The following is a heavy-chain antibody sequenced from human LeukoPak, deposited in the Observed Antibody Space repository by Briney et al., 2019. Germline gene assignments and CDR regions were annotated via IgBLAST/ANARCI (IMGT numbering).Heavy chain of an antibody. CDR2: INHSGST. CDR1: GGSFSGYY. CDR3: ARARRTRPSSGYFQP. Sequence: SETLSLTCAVYGGSFSGYYWSWIRQPPGKGPEWIGEINHSGSTNYNPSLKSRVTISVDTSKNQFSLKLSSVTAADTAVYYCARARRTRPSSGYFQPWGQGTLVTVSS. J-gene: IGHJ5*02. D-gene: IGHD3-22*01. V-gene: IGHV4-34*01.